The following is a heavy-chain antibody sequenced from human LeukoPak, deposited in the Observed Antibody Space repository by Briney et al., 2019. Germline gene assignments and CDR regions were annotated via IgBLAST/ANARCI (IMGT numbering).Heavy chain of an antibody. CDR3: ARDYYGSGSIYYDYYGMDV. D-gene: IGHD3-10*01. V-gene: IGHV1-69*04. CDR1: GGTFSSYA. Sequence: ASVKVSCKASGGTFSSYAISWVRQAPGQGLEWMGRIIPILGIANYAQKFQGRVTITADKSTSTAYMELSSLRSEDTAVYYCARDYYGSGSIYYDYYGMDVWGQGTTVTVSS. CDR2: IIPILGIA. J-gene: IGHJ6*02.